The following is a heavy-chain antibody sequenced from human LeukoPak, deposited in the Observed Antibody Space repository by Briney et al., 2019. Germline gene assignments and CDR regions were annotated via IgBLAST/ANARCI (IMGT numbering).Heavy chain of an antibody. CDR3: ARGEFYYDL. V-gene: IGHV1-18*04. CDR2: ISTFNGYT. D-gene: IGHD3-16*01. Sequence: GASVKVSCKPSGYIFTSNSITWVRQASGQQLEWMGWISTFNGYTKYAQNLQGRITMTRDTSTRTVYLEMRKLRSDDTAVYFCARGEFYYDLWGQGTLVTVSS. CDR1: GYIFTSNS. J-gene: IGHJ4*02.